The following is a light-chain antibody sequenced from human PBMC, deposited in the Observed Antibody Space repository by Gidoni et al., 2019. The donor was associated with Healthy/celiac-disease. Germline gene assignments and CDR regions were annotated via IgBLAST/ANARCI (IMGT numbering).Light chain of an antibody. CDR3: QQYGSSLMYT. CDR1: QSVSSSY. V-gene: IGKV3-20*01. J-gene: IGKJ2*01. CDR2: GAS. Sequence: EIVLTQSRGTLSLSPGERATLSCSASQSVSSSYLDRYQQKTGQAPSLLIYGASSRATGIPDRFSGSGSGTDFTLTISRLEPEDFAVYYCQQYGSSLMYTFGQGTKLEIK.